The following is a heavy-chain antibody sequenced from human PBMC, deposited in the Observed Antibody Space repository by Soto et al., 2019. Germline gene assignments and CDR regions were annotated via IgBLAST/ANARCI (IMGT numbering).Heavy chain of an antibody. Sequence: QVQLVQSGAEVKKPGASVKVSCKASGYTFTSYDINWVRQATGQGLEWMGWMNPNSGNTGYAQKFQGRVTMTRNTSISTAYMELSSLRSEDTAGYYCARRRGYSYGHGTNWFDPWGQGTLVTVSS. CDR2: MNPNSGNT. V-gene: IGHV1-8*01. J-gene: IGHJ5*02. CDR3: ARRRGYSYGHGTNWFDP. CDR1: GYTFTSYD. D-gene: IGHD5-18*01.